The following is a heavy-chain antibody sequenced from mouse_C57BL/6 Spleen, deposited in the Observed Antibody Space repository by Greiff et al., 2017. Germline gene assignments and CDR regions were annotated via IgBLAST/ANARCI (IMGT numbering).Heavy chain of an antibody. Sequence: EVQLVESEGGLVQPGSSMKLSCTASGFTFSDYYMAWVRQVPEKGLEWVANINYDGSSTYYLDSLKGRFIISRDTAKNILYLQMSSLKSEDTATYYCAREGITTVVGYFDVWGKGTTVTVSS. J-gene: IGHJ1*03. D-gene: IGHD1-1*01. CDR3: AREGITTVVGYFDV. V-gene: IGHV5-16*01. CDR2: INYDGSST. CDR1: GFTFSDYY.